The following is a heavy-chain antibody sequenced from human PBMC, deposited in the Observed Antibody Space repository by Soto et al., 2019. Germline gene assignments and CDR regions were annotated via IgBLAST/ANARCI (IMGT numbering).Heavy chain of an antibody. Sequence: QVQLQESGPGLVKPSQTLSLTCTVSGGSISSGDYYWSWIRQPPGKGLEWIGYIYDSGSTYYNSSLKSRVNITLYTSKNQFSLHLTSVTPADTAVYYCARDNGVGPWGQGTLVTVSS. D-gene: IGHD2-8*01. CDR3: ARDNGVGP. CDR2: IYDSGST. J-gene: IGHJ5*02. CDR1: GGSISSGDYY. V-gene: IGHV4-30-4*01.